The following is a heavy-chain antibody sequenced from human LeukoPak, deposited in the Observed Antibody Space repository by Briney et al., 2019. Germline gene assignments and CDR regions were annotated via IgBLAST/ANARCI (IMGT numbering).Heavy chain of an antibody. CDR3: AREAVAGPEGAFDI. J-gene: IGHJ3*02. D-gene: IGHD6-19*01. V-gene: IGHV3-15*01. Sequence: GGSLRLSCAASGFTFSNAWMSWVRQAPGKGLEWVGRIKSKTDGGTTDYAAPVKGRFTISRDDSKNTLYLQMNSLKTEDTAVYYCAREAVAGPEGAFDIWGQGTMVTVSS. CDR1: GFTFSNAW. CDR2: IKSKTDGGTT.